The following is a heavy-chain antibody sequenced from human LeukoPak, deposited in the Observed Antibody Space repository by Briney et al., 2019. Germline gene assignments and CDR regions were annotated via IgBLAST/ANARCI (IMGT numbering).Heavy chain of an antibody. J-gene: IGHJ4*02. CDR3: ASNVMTTIVFGFFDY. D-gene: IGHD5-24*01. Sequence: GGSLRLSCAVSSFAFTYAWMGWVRQAPGKGLEWVAIISYDGSSKYYADSVKGRFTISRDGPKNTLYLQINSLRAEDTAVYYCASNVMTTIVFGFFDYWGQGTLVTVSS. CDR1: SFAFTYAW. V-gene: IGHV3-30-3*01. CDR2: ISYDGSSK.